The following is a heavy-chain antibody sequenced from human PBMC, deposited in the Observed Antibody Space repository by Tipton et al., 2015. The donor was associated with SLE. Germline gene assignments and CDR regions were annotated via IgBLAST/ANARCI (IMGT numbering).Heavy chain of an antibody. CDR3: ARDRSNNHYYQSPNWFDP. V-gene: IGHV4-38-2*02. CDR1: GYSISSGYY. D-gene: IGHD1-14*01. Sequence: TLSLTCTVSGYSISSGYYWGWIRQPPGKGLEWIGSIYHSGSTYYNPSLKSRVTISVDTSKNHFSLKLSSVTAADTAVYYCARDRSNNHYYQSPNWFDPWGQGTLVTVSS. J-gene: IGHJ5*02. CDR2: IYHSGST.